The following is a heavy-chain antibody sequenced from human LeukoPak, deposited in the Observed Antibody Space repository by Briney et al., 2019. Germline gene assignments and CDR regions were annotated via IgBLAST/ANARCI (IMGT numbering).Heavy chain of an antibody. V-gene: IGHV3-23*01. J-gene: IGHJ6*03. CDR1: GFTFSSYA. Sequence: GGSLRLPCAASGFTFSSYAMSWVRQAPGKGLEWVSAISGSGGSTYYADSVKGRFTISRDNSKNTLYLQMNSLRAEDTAVYYCAKDLSRITIFGVVLRYYYMDVWGKGTTVTVSS. D-gene: IGHD3-3*01. CDR3: AKDLSRITIFGVVLRYYYMDV. CDR2: ISGSGGST.